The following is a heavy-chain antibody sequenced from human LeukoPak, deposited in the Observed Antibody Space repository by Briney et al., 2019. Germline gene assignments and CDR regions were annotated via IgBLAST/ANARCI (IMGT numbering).Heavy chain of an antibody. J-gene: IGHJ1*01. V-gene: IGHV4-59*01. Sequence: SETLSPTCTVSGGSISSYYWSWIRQPPGKGLEWIGYIYYSGSTNYNPSLKSRVTISVDTSKNQFSLKLSSVTAADTAVYYCARGRNGSGSYYNVQAEYFQHWGQGTLVTVSS. CDR1: GGSISSYY. CDR2: IYYSGST. D-gene: IGHD3-10*01. CDR3: ARGRNGSGSYYNVQAEYFQH.